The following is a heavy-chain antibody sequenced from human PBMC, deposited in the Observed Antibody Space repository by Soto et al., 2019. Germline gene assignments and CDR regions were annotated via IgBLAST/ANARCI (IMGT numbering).Heavy chain of an antibody. V-gene: IGHV4-34*01. Sequence: SETLSLTCAVYGGSFSGYYWSWIRQPPGKGLEWIGEINHSPSTNYNPSLKSRVTISVDTSKHQFSLKLSSVTAADTAVYYCARGGGSSYYFDYWGQGTLVTVSS. D-gene: IGHD1-26*01. J-gene: IGHJ4*02. CDR2: INHSPST. CDR1: GGSFSGYY. CDR3: ARGGGSSYYFDY.